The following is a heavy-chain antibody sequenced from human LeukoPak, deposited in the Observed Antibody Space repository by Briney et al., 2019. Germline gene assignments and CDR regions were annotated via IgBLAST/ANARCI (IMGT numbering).Heavy chain of an antibody. V-gene: IGHV4-59*01. CDR1: GGSISSYY. J-gene: IGHJ3*02. CDR2: IYYSGST. Sequence: SETLSLTCTVSGGSISSYYWNWSRQPPGKGLEWIGYIYYSGSTNYNPSLKSRVTISVDTSKNQFSLKLSSVTAADTAVYYCARGGRGYTYAPDAFDIWGQGTMVTVSS. D-gene: IGHD5-18*01. CDR3: ARGGRGYTYAPDAFDI.